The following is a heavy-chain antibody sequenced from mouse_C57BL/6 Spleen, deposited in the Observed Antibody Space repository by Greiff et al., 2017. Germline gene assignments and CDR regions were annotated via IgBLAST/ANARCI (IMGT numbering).Heavy chain of an antibody. Sequence: QVQLQQSGAELARPGASVKLSCKASGYTFTSYGISWVKQRTGQGLEWIGEIYPRSGNTYYNEKFKGKATLTADKSYSTAYMELRSLASEDSAVYFYSRSDTTVVEGFDYWGQGTTLTVSS. V-gene: IGHV1-81*01. D-gene: IGHD1-1*01. CDR1: GYTFTSYG. CDR2: IYPRSGNT. J-gene: IGHJ2*01. CDR3: SRSDTTVVEGFDY.